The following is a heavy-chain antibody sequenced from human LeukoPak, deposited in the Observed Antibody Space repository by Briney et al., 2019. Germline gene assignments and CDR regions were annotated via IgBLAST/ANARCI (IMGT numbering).Heavy chain of an antibody. CDR1: GFTFSNAW. Sequence: GGSLRLSCAASGFTFSNAWMSWVRQAPGKGLEWVGRIKSKTDGGTTDYAAPVKGRFTISRDDSKNTLYLQMNSLKTEDTAVYYCVLRLGELSIPPLTDYYYYMDVWGKGTTVTVSS. CDR3: VLRLGELSIPPLTDYYYYMDV. V-gene: IGHV3-15*01. J-gene: IGHJ6*03. D-gene: IGHD3-16*02. CDR2: IKSKTDGGTT.